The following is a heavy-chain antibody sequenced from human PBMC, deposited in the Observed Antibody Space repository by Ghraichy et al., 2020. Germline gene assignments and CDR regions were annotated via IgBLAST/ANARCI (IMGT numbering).Heavy chain of an antibody. Sequence: SETLSLTCTVSGGSISSYYWSWIRQPAGKGLEWNGRIYTSGSTTYNPSLKSRVTMSVDTSKNQFSLKLSSVTAADTAVYSCAREVVVADLNWFDPWGQGTLVTVSS. CDR3: AREVVVADLNWFDP. CDR1: GGSISSYY. V-gene: IGHV4-4*07. D-gene: IGHD6-19*01. J-gene: IGHJ5*02. CDR2: IYTSGST.